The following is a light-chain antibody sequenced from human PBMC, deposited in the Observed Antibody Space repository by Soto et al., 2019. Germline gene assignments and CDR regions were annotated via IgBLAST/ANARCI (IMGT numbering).Light chain of an antibody. Sequence: DIQMSQSLLSLPFSLGKRVASTFRSSQSISTYVNWYQQKAGKAPKLLIYDASSLYSGVPSRFSGSGSGTDFTLTISTLQPEEFATYYCHQSYSQTPKFGQGTKVEIK. J-gene: IGKJ1*01. CDR3: HQSYSQTPK. CDR2: DAS. V-gene: IGKV1-39*01. CDR1: QSISTY.